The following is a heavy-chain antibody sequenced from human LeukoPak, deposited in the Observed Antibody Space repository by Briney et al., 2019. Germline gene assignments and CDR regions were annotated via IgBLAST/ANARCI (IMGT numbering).Heavy chain of an antibody. Sequence: SETLSLTCTVSGGSISSYYWSWIRQPPGKGLEWIGYIYYSGSTNYNPSLKSRVTISVDTSKNQFSLKLSSVTAADTAVYYCARNEYGSSGFDYWGQGTLVTVSS. CDR3: ARNEYGSSGFDY. D-gene: IGHD6-6*01. CDR2: IYYSGST. CDR1: GGSISSYY. J-gene: IGHJ4*02. V-gene: IGHV4-59*01.